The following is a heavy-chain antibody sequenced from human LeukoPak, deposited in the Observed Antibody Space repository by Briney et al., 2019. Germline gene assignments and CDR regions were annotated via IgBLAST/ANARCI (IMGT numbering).Heavy chain of an antibody. V-gene: IGHV1-69*13. J-gene: IGHJ4*02. CDR1: GYTFTGYY. Sequence: SVKVSCKASGYTFTGYYMHWVRQAPGQGLEWMGGIIPIFGTANYAQKFQGRVTITADESTSTAYMELSSLRSEDTAVYYCARGGTNYYDSSGYFDYWGQGTLVTVSS. D-gene: IGHD3-22*01. CDR2: IIPIFGTA. CDR3: ARGGTNYYDSSGYFDY.